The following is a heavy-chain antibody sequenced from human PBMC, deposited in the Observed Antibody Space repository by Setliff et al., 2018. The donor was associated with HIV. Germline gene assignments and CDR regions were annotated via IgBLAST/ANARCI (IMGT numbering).Heavy chain of an antibody. CDR2: INPSGGGT. J-gene: IGHJ4*02. CDR3: ARATEAGTIDY. V-gene: IGHV1-46*01. D-gene: IGHD1-1*01. CDR1: DYMFIDYY. Sequence: ASVKVSCKASDYMFIDYYIHWVRQAPGQGLEWMGIINPSGGGTTYARKFQGRVTVTRETSTTTVYMELSGLRSEDTAVYYCARATEAGTIDYWGQGTRVTVAS.